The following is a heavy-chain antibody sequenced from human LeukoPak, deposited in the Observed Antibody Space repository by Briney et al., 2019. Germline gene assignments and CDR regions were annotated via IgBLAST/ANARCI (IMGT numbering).Heavy chain of an antibody. J-gene: IGHJ5*02. CDR1: GGTFSSYA. D-gene: IGHD6-13*01. CDR3: ARNSDVLAAAIGTGGWFDP. Sequence: ASVKVSCKASGGTFSSYAISWVRQAPGQGLEWMGGIIPIFGTANYAQKFQGRVTITTDESTSTAYMELSSLRCEDTAVYYCARNSDVLAAAIGTGGWFDPWGQGTLVTVSS. V-gene: IGHV1-69*05. CDR2: IIPIFGTA.